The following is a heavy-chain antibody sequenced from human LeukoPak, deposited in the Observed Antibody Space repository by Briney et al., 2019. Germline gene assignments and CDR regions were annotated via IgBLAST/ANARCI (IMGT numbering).Heavy chain of an antibody. CDR1: GFTFSSYA. CDR3: AKVGSYGGFDY. D-gene: IGHD5-18*01. Sequence: GALRLSCAASGFTFSSYAMTWVRQPPGKGLEWVSSISNGAGSTYYADSVKGRFTISRDNSKNTLYLQMNSLRAEDTAVYYCAKVGSYGGFDYWGQGTLVTVSS. J-gene: IGHJ4*02. CDR2: ISNGAGST. V-gene: IGHV3-23*01.